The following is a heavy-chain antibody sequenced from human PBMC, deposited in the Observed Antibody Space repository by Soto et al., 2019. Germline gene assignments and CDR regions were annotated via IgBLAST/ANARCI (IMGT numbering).Heavy chain of an antibody. CDR1: GYTFTSYG. V-gene: IGHV1-18*01. J-gene: IGHJ3*02. Sequence: ASVKVSCKASGYTFTSYGISWVRQAPGQGLEWMGWISAYNGNTNYAQKLQGRVTMTTDTSTSTAYMELRSLRSDDTAVYYCARAEGYTDVILPGRYDAFDIWGQGTRVNVAS. D-gene: IGHD3-9*01. CDR3: ARAEGYTDVILPGRYDAFDI. CDR2: ISAYNGNT.